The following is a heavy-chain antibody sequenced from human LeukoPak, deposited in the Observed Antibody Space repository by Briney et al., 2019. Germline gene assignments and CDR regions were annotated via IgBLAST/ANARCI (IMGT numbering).Heavy chain of an antibody. D-gene: IGHD5-12*01. CDR1: GGSISSYY. V-gene: IGHV4-59*01. CDR3: ARGVYTVATISNNWFDP. Sequence: SETLSLTCTVSGGSISSYYWSWIRQPPGKGLEWIGYIYYSGSTNYNPSLKSRVTISVDTSKNQFSLKLSSVTAADTAVYYCARGVYTVATISNNWFDPWGQGTLVTVSS. CDR2: IYYSGST. J-gene: IGHJ5*02.